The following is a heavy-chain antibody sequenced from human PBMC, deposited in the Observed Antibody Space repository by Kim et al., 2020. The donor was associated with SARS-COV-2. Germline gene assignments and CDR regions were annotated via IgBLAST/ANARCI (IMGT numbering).Heavy chain of an antibody. CDR1: GFTFSSSY. CDR3: AKDTCTPEIDY. D-gene: IGHD2-15*01. V-gene: IGHV3-7*01. CDR2: IKTDGSHK. Sequence: GGSLRLSCVASGFTFSSSYMSWVRQAPGRGLEWVAIIKTDGSHKDYADSVRGRFTISRDNAKNSLYLHMNSLRAEDTAIYHCAKDTCTPEIDYWDQGALV. J-gene: IGHJ4*02.